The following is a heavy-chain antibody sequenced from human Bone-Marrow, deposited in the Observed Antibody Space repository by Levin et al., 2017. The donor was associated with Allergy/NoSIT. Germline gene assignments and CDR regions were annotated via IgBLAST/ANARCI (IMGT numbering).Heavy chain of an antibody. V-gene: IGHV3-48*02. J-gene: IGHJ2*01. CDR2: FSSTSSTTI. CDR3: ARGVAWGGWYFEL. D-gene: IGHD7-27*01. CDR1: GFTFSSYS. Sequence: LSLTCAASGFTFSSYSMNWVRQAPGKGLEWVSYFSSTSSTTIYYADSVRGRFTISRDNAKNSLYLQMNSLRDEDTAVYYCARGVAWGGWYFELWGRGSLVTVSS.